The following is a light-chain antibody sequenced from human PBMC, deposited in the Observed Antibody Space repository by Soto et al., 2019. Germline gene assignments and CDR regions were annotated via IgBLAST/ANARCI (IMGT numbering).Light chain of an antibody. V-gene: IGKV1-9*01. J-gene: IGKJ3*01. CDR3: QQLNSYPRT. Sequence: LKQSPTSLSASVVDRGTITCRASQGISSYLAWYPQKPGKAPKLLIYAASTLQSGVPSRLCGSRSGRDFTFTFGSVQPEEPATHAGQQLNSYPRTFRPGTKVDIK. CDR1: QGISSY. CDR2: AAS.